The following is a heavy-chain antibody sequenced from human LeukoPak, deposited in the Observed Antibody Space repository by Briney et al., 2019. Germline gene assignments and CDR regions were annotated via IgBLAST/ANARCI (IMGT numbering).Heavy chain of an antibody. CDR1: GFTFSSYW. V-gene: IGHV3-23*01. D-gene: IGHD1-14*01. J-gene: IGHJ4*02. CDR2: VRGSGGST. Sequence: GGSLRLSCAASGFTFSSYWMSWVRQAPGKGLEWVSAVRGSGGSTYYADSVKGRFTISRDNSKNTLYLQMNSLRAEDTAVYYCAKRGTEYYFDYWGQGTLVTVS. CDR3: AKRGTEYYFDY.